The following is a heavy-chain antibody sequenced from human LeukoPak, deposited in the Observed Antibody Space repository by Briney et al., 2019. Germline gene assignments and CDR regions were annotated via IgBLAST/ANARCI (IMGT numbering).Heavy chain of an antibody. J-gene: IGHJ3*02. CDR1: GYTFTSYG. CDR3: ARDALPYCSSTSCRDDAFDI. CDR2: ISAYNGNT. V-gene: IGHV1-18*04. Sequence: ASVKVSFKGSGYTFTSYGISGVRQAPGEGGERRGGISAYNGNTNYAQKLQGRVTMTTDTSTSTAYMVLRSLRSDDTAVYYCARDALPYCSSTSCRDDAFDIWGQGTMVTVSS. D-gene: IGHD2-2*01.